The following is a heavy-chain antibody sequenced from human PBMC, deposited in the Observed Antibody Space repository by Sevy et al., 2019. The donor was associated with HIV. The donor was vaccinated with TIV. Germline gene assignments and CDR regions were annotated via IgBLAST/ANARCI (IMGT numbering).Heavy chain of an antibody. D-gene: IGHD1-26*01. V-gene: IGHV3-30-3*01. CDR2: ISYDGSNK. CDR3: AREGSASGCPYFDY. Sequence: GGSLRLSCAASGFTFSNYVIHWVRQAPGKGLEWMAVISYDGSNKYYADSVKGRFTISRDNSKNTLYLQMNSLRAEDTAVYYCAREGSASGCPYFDYWGQGTLVTVSS. CDR1: GFTFSNYV. J-gene: IGHJ4*02.